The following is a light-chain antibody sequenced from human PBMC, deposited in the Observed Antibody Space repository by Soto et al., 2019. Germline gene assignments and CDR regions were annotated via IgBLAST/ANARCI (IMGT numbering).Light chain of an antibody. CDR3: QQRYNWLIT. V-gene: IGKV3-11*01. Sequence: VSTQSPATLSLSPGERATLSCRASQSVSSYLAWYQQKPGQAPRLLIYDASNRATGIPARFSGSGSGTDFTLTISSLEPEDFAVYYCQQRYNWLITFGQGTRLEI. CDR1: QSVSSY. CDR2: DAS. J-gene: IGKJ5*01.